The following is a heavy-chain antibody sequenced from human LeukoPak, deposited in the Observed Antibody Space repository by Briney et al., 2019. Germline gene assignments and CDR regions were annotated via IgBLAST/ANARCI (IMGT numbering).Heavy chain of an antibody. CDR2: INIDGSST. Sequence: GGSLRLSCAASGFTFSSYWMHWFRQAPGKGLLGFSRINIDGSSTSYADSVKGRFTISRDNAKNTLYLQMNSLRAEDTAVYYCARALYCSGGSCYYNFDYWGQGTLVTVSS. CDR3: ARALYCSGGSCYYNFDY. D-gene: IGHD2-15*01. J-gene: IGHJ4*02. CDR1: GFTFSSYW. V-gene: IGHV3-74*01.